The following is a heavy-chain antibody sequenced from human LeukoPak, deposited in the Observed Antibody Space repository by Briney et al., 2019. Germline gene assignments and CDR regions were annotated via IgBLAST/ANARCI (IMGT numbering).Heavy chain of an antibody. Sequence: KPGGSLRLSCAASGFTFSDYYMTWLRQAPGKGLEWVSYISTSGTTIYYADSVKGRFTISRDNAKNSLYLQMNSLRAEDTAVYYCAKAVRFLEWRYFDHWGQGTLVTVSS. CDR2: ISTSGTTI. J-gene: IGHJ4*02. CDR3: AKAVRFLEWRYFDH. CDR1: GFTFSDYY. V-gene: IGHV3-11*01. D-gene: IGHD3-3*01.